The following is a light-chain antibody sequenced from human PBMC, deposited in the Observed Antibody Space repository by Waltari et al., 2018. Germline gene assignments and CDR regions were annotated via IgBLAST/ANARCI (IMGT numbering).Light chain of an antibody. V-gene: IGLV2-23*01. Sequence: QSALSQPASVSGSPGQSLTLTCTGARHDLASYHLFASYPHHPNRAPKLIIYEATKRPSGISHRFSGAKSGATASLRISGLQADDEADYYCCSYTGSSTSYGCGGGTKVTVL. CDR2: EAT. J-gene: IGLJ1*01. CDR1: RHDLASYHL. CDR3: CSYTGSSTSYG.